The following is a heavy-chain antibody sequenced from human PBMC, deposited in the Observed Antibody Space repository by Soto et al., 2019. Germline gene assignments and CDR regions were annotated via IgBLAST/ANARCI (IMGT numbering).Heavy chain of an antibody. D-gene: IGHD6-13*01. J-gene: IGHJ4*02. CDR2: ITSSSTYT. CDR1: GFTFSDYH. V-gene: IGHV3-11*06. CDR3: ARGRTPAALEGAY. Sequence: GGSLRLSCAASGFTFSDYHMSWIRQAPGKGLEWVSYITSSSTYTNYADSVKGRFTISRDNAKNSLYLQMNSLRGEDTAVYYCARGRTPAALEGAYWGQGTLVTVSS.